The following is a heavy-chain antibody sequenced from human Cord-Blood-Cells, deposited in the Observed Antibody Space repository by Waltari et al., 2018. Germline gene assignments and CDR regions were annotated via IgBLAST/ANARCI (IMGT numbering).Heavy chain of an antibody. CDR2: INHSGST. J-gene: IGHJ4*02. V-gene: IGHV4-34*01. D-gene: IGHD3-10*01. CDR3: ARHGGEVVRGVSSFNY. Sequence: QVQLQQQGAGLLKPSETLSLTCAVYGGSLSGYYGRWVRQPPGKGLEWLGEINHSGSTNYNPSLKSRVTISVDTSKNQFSLKLSSVTAADTAVYYCARHGGEVVRGVSSFNYWGQGTLVTVSS. CDR1: GGSLSGYY.